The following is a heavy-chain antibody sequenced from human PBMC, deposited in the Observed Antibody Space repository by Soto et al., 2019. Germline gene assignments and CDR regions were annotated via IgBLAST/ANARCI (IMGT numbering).Heavy chain of an antibody. CDR1: GGSISSYY. CDR3: ARARITMVREVIKYNMDV. V-gene: IGHV4-59*01. Sequence: PSETLSLTCTVSGGSISSYYWSWTRRPPGKGLEWIGYIYNSGSTHSNPSLQSRVTISVDTSKNQFSLKLSSVTAADTAIYYCARARITMVREVIKYNMDVWGQGTTVTVSS. CDR2: IYNSGST. D-gene: IGHD3-10*01. J-gene: IGHJ6*03.